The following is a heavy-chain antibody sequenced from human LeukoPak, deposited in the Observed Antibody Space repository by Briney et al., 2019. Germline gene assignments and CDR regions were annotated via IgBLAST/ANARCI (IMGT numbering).Heavy chain of an antibody. D-gene: IGHD5-24*01. CDR3: ARTPGGDGYNGGGGYFDY. J-gene: IGHJ4*02. CDR1: GGSISSYY. Sequence: SETLSLTCTVSGGSISSYYWSWIRQPPGKGLEWIGSIYYSGSTYYNPSLKSRVTISVDTSKNQFSLKLSSVTAADTAVYYCARTPGGDGYNGGGGYFDYWGQGTLVTVSS. V-gene: IGHV4-39*07. CDR2: IYYSGST.